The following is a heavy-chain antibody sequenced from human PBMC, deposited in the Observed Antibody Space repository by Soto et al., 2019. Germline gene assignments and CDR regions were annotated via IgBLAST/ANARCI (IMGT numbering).Heavy chain of an antibody. D-gene: IGHD3-22*01. J-gene: IGHJ4*02. Sequence: QVQLQESGPGLVKPSQTLSLTCTVSGGSISSGDYYWSWIRHPPGKGLEWIGYIYYSGSTYYNPSLKSRVTISVDTSKNQFSLRLISVTAADTAVYYCARADYYDRSGHDYWGQGTLVTVSS. CDR1: GGSISSGDYY. CDR3: ARADYYDRSGHDY. CDR2: IYYSGST. V-gene: IGHV4-30-4*01.